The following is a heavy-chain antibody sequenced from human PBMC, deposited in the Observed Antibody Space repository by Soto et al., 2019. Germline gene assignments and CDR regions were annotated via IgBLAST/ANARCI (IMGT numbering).Heavy chain of an antibody. Sequence: EVHLVDSGGGLVKPGGSLRLSCAASGFTFNTYSMIWVRQAPGQGLEWVSSISNTGAHIYYADSVRGRFTISRDNAKNSLYLQMNSLTAEDTAVYYCVRERQFVRDFYYGMDVWGRGTTVTVSS. CDR2: ISNTGAHI. J-gene: IGHJ6*02. D-gene: IGHD6-6*01. V-gene: IGHV3-21*01. CDR1: GFTFNTYS. CDR3: VRERQFVRDFYYGMDV.